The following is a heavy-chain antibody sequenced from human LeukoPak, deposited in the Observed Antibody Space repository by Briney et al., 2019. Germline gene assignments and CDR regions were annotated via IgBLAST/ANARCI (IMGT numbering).Heavy chain of an antibody. CDR2: ISYDGSNK. Sequence: GGSLRLSCAASGFTFSSYAMHWVRQAPGKGLEWVAVISYDGSNKYYADSVKGRFTISRDNSKNTLYLQMNSLRAEDTAVYYCARDTYYDSSGRDYWGQGTLVTVSS. J-gene: IGHJ4*02. V-gene: IGHV3-30-3*01. CDR1: GFTFSSYA. CDR3: ARDTYYDSSGRDY. D-gene: IGHD3-22*01.